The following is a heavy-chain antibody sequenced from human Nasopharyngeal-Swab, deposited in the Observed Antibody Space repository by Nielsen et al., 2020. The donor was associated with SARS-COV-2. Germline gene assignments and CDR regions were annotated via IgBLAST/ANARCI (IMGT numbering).Heavy chain of an antibody. CDR3: ARAKAMITFGGVIVSDYYYGMDV. Sequence: KVSCKGSGYSFTSYWIGWVRQMPGKGLEWMGIIYPGDSDTRYSPSFQGQATISADKSISTAYLQWSSLKASDTAMYYCARAKAMITFGGVIVSDYYYGMDVWGQGTTVTVSS. D-gene: IGHD3-16*02. J-gene: IGHJ6*02. CDR1: GYSFTSYW. CDR2: IYPGDSDT. V-gene: IGHV5-51*01.